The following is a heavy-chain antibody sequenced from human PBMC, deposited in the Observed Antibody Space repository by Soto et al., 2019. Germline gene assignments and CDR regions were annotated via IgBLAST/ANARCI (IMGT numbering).Heavy chain of an antibody. D-gene: IGHD5-12*01. Sequence: GGSLRLSCAASGFTFSSYGMHWVRQAPGKGLEWVAVIWYDGSNKCYADSVKGRFTISRDNSKNTLYLQMNSLRAEDTAVYYCARDRYSGYDYGSIVDYWGQGTLVTVSS. CDR1: GFTFSSYG. CDR2: IWYDGSNK. CDR3: ARDRYSGYDYGSIVDY. V-gene: IGHV3-33*01. J-gene: IGHJ4*02.